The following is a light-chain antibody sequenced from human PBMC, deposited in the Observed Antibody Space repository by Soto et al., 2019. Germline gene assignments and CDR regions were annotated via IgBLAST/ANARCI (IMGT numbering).Light chain of an antibody. CDR1: NSDVGAYNY. V-gene: IGLV2-14*01. J-gene: IGLJ3*02. CDR3: SSYKTGSPLWV. Sequence: QSALTQPASVSGSPGQSITISCTGNNSDVGAYNYVSWYQQHPGKAPKLMIYDVSSRPSGVSNRFSGSKSGNTASLTISGLQAEYEADYYCSSYKTGSPLWVFGGGTKLTVL. CDR2: DVS.